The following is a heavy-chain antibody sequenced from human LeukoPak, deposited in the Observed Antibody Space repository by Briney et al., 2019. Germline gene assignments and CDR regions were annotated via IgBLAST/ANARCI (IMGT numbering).Heavy chain of an antibody. J-gene: IGHJ4*02. D-gene: IGHD3-22*01. CDR1: GGSFSGYY. Sequence: TSSETLSLTCAVYGGSFSGYYWSWIRQAPGKGLEWVSYISSSGSTIYYADSVKGRFTISRDNAKNSLYLQMNSLRAEDTAVYYCARDYYDSSGYYSGSDYWGQGTLVTVSS. CDR2: ISSSGSTI. V-gene: IGHV3-11*01. CDR3: ARDYYDSSGYYSGSDY.